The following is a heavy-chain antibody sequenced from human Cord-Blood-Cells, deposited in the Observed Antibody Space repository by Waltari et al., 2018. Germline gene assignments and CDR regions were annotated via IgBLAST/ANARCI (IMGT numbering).Heavy chain of an antibody. D-gene: IGHD2-8*01. V-gene: IGHV3-21*01. Sequence: EVQLVASGGGLVEPGGSLRLACAASGFTFSSYSMNWVRQAPGKGLEWVSSISSSSSYIYYADSVKGRFTISRDNAKNSLYLQMNSLRAEDTAVYYCARGYCTNGVCYFDYWGQGTLVTVSS. J-gene: IGHJ4*02. CDR3: ARGYCTNGVCYFDY. CDR1: GFTFSSYS. CDR2: ISSSSSYI.